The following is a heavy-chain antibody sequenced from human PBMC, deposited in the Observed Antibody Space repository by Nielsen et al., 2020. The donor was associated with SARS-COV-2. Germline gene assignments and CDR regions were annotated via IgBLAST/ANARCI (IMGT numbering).Heavy chain of an antibody. Sequence: VRQAPGKGLEWVSSISSSSSYIYYADSVKGRFAISRDNAKNSLYLQMNSLRAEDTAVYYCAREIGPDYDILTGLISYYYYGMDVWGQGTTVTVSS. D-gene: IGHD3-9*01. CDR3: AREIGPDYDILTGLISYYYYGMDV. V-gene: IGHV3-21*01. J-gene: IGHJ6*02. CDR2: ISSSSSYI.